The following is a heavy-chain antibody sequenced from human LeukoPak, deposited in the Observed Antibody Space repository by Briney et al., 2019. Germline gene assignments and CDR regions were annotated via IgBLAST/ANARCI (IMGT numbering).Heavy chain of an antibody. J-gene: IGHJ4*02. Sequence: GGALRLSCVASGFTFSSYGMSWVRQAPGTALEWVSGISSGGGNTYYADSVKGRFTISRDNSKNTVYLQMSSLRAEDTAVYYCAKSGYNYDSDAYAFIDYWGQGTLVTVSS. D-gene: IGHD3-22*01. CDR2: ISSGGGNT. CDR1: GFTFSSYG. V-gene: IGHV3-23*01. CDR3: AKSGYNYDSDAYAFIDY.